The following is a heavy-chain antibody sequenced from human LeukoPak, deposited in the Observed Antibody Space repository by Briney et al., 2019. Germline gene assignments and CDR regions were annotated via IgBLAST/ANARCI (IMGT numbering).Heavy chain of an antibody. CDR2: INPSTGVT. D-gene: IGHD3-10*01. CDR1: GYAFIGYY. Sequence: ASVKVSCKASGYAFIGYYIHWVRQAPGQGLERMGWINPSTGVTKYAQKFQGRVTLTRDTSITTAYMGLTSLTSDDTAIYYCARRPPYYGSETSNWFDPWGQGTLVTVSS. CDR3: ARRPPYYGSETSNWFDP. J-gene: IGHJ5*02. V-gene: IGHV1-2*02.